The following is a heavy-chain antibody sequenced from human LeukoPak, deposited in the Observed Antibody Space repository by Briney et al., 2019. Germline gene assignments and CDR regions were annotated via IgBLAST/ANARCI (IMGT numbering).Heavy chain of an antibody. J-gene: IGHJ6*02. CDR2: ISGSGGST. CDR3: AKDTTGFGEFNYYYYGMDV. CDR1: GFTFSSYA. V-gene: IGHV3-23*01. D-gene: IGHD3-10*01. Sequence: PGGSLRLSCAASGFTFSSYAMSWVRQAPGKGLEWVSAISGSGGSTYYADSVKGRFTISRDNSKNTLYLQMNSLRAEDTAVYYCAKDTTGFGEFNYYYYGMDVWGQGTTVTVSS.